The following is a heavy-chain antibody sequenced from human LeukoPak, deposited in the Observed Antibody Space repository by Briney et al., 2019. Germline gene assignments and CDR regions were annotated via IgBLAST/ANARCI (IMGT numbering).Heavy chain of an antibody. D-gene: IGHD3-22*01. CDR3: ARDLVAAVVVITTGDAFDI. V-gene: IGHV3-21*01. J-gene: IGHJ3*02. CDR1: GFTFSSYS. Sequence: GSLRLSCAASGFTFSSYSMNWVRQAPGKGLEWVSSISSSSSYIYYSDSVKGRFTISRDNAKNSLCLQMNSLRAEDTAVYYCARDLVAAVVVITTGDAFDIWGQGTMVTVSS. CDR2: ISSSSSYI.